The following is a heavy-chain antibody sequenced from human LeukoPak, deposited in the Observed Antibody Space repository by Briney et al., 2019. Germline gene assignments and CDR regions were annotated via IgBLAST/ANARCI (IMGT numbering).Heavy chain of an antibody. V-gene: IGHV3-7*03. Sequence: PGGSLRLSCAASGFTFSNSWMSWVRQAPGKGLEWVANIKQDESEKNYVDSVKGRFTISRDNAKNSLYLQMNSLRAEDTAGYYCVKGLRVRGVITFDYWGQGTLVTVSS. D-gene: IGHD3-10*01. CDR1: GFTFSNSW. J-gene: IGHJ4*02. CDR2: IKQDESEK. CDR3: VKGLRVRGVITFDY.